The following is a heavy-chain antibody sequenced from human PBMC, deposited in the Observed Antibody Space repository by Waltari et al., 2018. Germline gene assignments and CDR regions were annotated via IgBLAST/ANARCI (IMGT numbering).Heavy chain of an antibody. J-gene: IGHJ4*02. CDR3: AKDHTSYGSGSHFDH. CDR2: IYSGGST. Sequence: EVQLLESGGGLVQPGGSLRLSCAASGFTFSSYAMSWVRQAPGKGLEWVSVIYSGGSTYYADSVKCRFTISRDNSINTLYLQMNSLRPEDTAMYYCAKDHTSYGSGSHFDHWGQGTLVTVSS. V-gene: IGHV3-23*03. CDR1: GFTFSSYA. D-gene: IGHD3-10*01.